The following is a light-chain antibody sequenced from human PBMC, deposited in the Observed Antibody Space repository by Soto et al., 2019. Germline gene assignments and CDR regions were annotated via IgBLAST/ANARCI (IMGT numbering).Light chain of an antibody. CDR2: AAS. CDR3: QQYNNWPPWT. Sequence: EIVMTQSPATLSVSPGERATLSCRASQSVSSNLAWYQQKRGQAPRLLIYAASTRATGIPARFSGTGSGTEFNLTISSLQSEDFAVYYCQQYNNWPPWTFGQGTKVEIK. CDR1: QSVSSN. J-gene: IGKJ1*01. V-gene: IGKV3-15*01.